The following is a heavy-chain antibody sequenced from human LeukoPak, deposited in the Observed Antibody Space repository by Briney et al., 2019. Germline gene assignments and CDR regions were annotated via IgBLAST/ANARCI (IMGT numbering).Heavy chain of an antibody. V-gene: IGHV4-34*01. CDR2: ISHSGST. J-gene: IGHJ6*02. D-gene: IGHD2-2*01. Sequence: PSETLSLTCAVYGGSFSGYYWSWIRQPPGKGLEWIGEISHSGSTNYNPSLKSRVTISVDTSKNQFSLKLSSATAADTAVYYCARGPAAGYYYYYGMDVWGQGTTVTVSS. CDR1: GGSFSGYY. CDR3: ARGPAAGYYYYYGMDV.